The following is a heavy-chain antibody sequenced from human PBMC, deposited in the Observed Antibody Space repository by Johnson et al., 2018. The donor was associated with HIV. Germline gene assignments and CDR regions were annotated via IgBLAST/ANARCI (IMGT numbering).Heavy chain of an antibody. CDR3: VRDAFDFRDATGRFGGAGFDI. Sequence: VQLVESGGRLVQPGGSLGLSCLASGFTFRNYWMTWVRQAPGKGLEWVSYISGSGNAIYYADSVRGRFTISRDNAKNSLYLQMNSLRAEDTAVYYCVRDAFDFRDATGRFGGAGFDIWGQGTVVTVSS. J-gene: IGHJ3*02. CDR1: GFTFRNYW. D-gene: IGHD3-16*01. CDR2: ISGSGNAI. V-gene: IGHV3-48*04.